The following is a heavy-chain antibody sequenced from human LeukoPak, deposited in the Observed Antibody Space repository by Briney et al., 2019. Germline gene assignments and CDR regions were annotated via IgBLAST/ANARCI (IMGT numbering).Heavy chain of an antibody. CDR3: ARDRWWEPTDFSFDY. CDR1: GYTFTSYA. J-gene: IGHJ4*02. Sequence: ASVNVSFKASGYTFTSYAMHWVRQAPGQRLELMGWINAGNGNTKYSQKFQGRVTITRDTSASTAYMELSSLRSEDTAVYYCARDRWWEPTDFSFDYWGQGTLVTVSS. V-gene: IGHV1-3*01. D-gene: IGHD1-26*01. CDR2: INAGNGNT.